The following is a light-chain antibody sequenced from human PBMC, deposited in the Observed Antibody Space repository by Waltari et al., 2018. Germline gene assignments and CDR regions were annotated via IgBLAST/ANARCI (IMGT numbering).Light chain of an antibody. CDR3: QQGYSIPIT. Sequence: DIQMTQSPSALSASLGDRVNISCRASQTVSNYLNWYQQRPGKAPELLIYAASRLQSGVPSRFIGSGSGTDFTLTIDSLQPDDFATYFCQQGYSIPITFGQGTRLDIK. CDR1: QTVSNY. CDR2: AAS. V-gene: IGKV1-39*01. J-gene: IGKJ5*01.